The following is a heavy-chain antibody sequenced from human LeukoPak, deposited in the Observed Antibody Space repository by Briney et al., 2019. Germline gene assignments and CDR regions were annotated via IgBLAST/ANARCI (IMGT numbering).Heavy chain of an antibody. J-gene: IGHJ4*02. D-gene: IGHD3-22*01. CDR3: ARGPLPDNYYDSSGYYF. V-gene: IGHV1-2*02. Sequence: ASVKVSCKAPGYTFTGYYMHWARQAPGQGLEWMGWINPNSGGTNYAQKFQGRVTMTRDTSISTAYMELSRLRSDDTAVYYCARGPLPDNYYDSSGYYFWGQGTLVTVSS. CDR1: GYTFTGYY. CDR2: INPNSGGT.